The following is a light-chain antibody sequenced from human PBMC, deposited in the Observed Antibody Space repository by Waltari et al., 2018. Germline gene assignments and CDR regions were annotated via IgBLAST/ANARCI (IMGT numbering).Light chain of an antibody. J-gene: IGKJ1*01. CDR3: QKYVNLPAT. Sequence: SCRASQSIGKYLVWYQQRPGQAPRLLMYDASIRATGIPDRFSGSGSGTDFSLTISRLEPEDFAVYYCQKYVNLPATFGQGTKVEIK. CDR1: QSIGKY. CDR2: DAS. V-gene: IGKV3-20*01.